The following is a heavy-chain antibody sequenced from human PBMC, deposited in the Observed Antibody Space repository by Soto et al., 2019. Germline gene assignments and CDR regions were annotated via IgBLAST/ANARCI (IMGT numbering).Heavy chain of an antibody. V-gene: IGHV5-10-1*01. D-gene: IGHD2-2*01. CDR2: IDPSDSYT. Sequence: PGESLKISCKGSGYSFTSYWISWVRQMPGKGLEWMGRIDPSDSYTNYSPSFQGHVTISADKSISTSYLQWSSLKASDTAMYYCARHGPPTMELLLFVVVPAAMAGTIRYGMEVWGQGTRVTVS. J-gene: IGHJ6*02. CDR1: GYSFTSYW. CDR3: ARHGPPTMELLLFVVVPAAMAGTIRYGMEV.